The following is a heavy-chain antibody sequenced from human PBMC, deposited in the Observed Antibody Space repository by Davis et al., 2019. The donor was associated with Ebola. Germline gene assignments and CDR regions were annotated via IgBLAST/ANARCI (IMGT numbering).Heavy chain of an antibody. V-gene: IGHV3-49*03. Sequence: GESLKISCTASGFTFGDYAMSWFRQAPGKGLEWVGFIRSKAYGGTTEYAASVKGRFTISRDDSKSIAYLQMHSLKTEDTAVYYCTRKVEMATYFDYWGQGTLVTVSS. CDR2: IRSKAYGGTT. J-gene: IGHJ4*02. D-gene: IGHD5-24*01. CDR1: GFTFGDYA. CDR3: TRKVEMATYFDY.